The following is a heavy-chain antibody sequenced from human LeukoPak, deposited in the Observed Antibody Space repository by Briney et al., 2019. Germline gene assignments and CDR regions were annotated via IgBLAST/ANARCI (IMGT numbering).Heavy chain of an antibody. CDR1: GGTFSSYA. Sequence: SVEVSCKASGGTFSSYAISRVRQAPGQGLEWMGGIIPIFGTANYAQKFQGRVTITADESTSTAYMELSSLRSEDTAVYYCARDPGITGTPNYYYYYGMDVWGQGTTVTVSS. CDR3: ARDPGITGTPNYYYYYGMDV. CDR2: IIPIFGTA. V-gene: IGHV1-69*13. D-gene: IGHD1-20*01. J-gene: IGHJ6*02.